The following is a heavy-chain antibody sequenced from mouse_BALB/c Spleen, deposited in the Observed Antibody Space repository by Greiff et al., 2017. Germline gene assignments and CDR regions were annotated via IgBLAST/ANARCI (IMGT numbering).Heavy chain of an antibody. J-gene: IGHJ2*01. CDR3: ENDEGRRGGY. V-gene: IGHV1-4*01. Sequence: QVQLQQSGAELAKPGASVKMSCKASGYTFTSYRMHWVKQRPGPGLEWIGYINPSTGYTEYNKKFKDKATLTADKSHNTAHMQLSSLTSEDSAVYDFENDEGRRGGYWGQGTTVTVSA. CDR2: INPSTGYT. D-gene: IGHD1-1*01. CDR1: GYTFTSYR.